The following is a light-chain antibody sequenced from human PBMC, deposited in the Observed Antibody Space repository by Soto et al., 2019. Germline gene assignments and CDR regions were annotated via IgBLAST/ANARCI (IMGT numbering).Light chain of an antibody. J-gene: IGLJ1*01. V-gene: IGLV2-14*01. Sequence: QSALTQPASVSGSPGKSITISCTGTSSDIGGYNYVSWYQQHPGKAPKLMIYEVSNRPSGVSNRFSGSKSGNTASLTISGLQAEDEADYSCTSYTSSSTNYVFGTGTKVTVL. CDR2: EVS. CDR1: SSDIGGYNY. CDR3: TSYTSSSTNYV.